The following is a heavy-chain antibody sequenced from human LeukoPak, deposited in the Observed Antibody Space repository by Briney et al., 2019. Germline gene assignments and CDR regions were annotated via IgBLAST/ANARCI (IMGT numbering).Heavy chain of an antibody. CDR1: GYTFTSYG. V-gene: IGHV1-18*01. J-gene: IGHJ4*02. D-gene: IGHD6-19*01. Sequence: ASVKVSCKASGYTFTSYGISWVRQAPGQGLEWMGWISAYNGNTNYAQKLQGRVTMTTGTSTSTAYMELRSLRSDDTAVYYCARDADSSGWYKEGYWGRGTLVTVSS. CDR3: ARDADSSGWYKEGY. CDR2: ISAYNGNT.